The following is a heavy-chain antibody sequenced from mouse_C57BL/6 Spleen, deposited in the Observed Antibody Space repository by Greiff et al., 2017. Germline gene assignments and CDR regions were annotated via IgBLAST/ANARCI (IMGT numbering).Heavy chain of an antibody. J-gene: IGHJ2*01. CDR2: IYPGSGST. D-gene: IGHD2-5*01. CDR1: GYTFTSYW. Sequence: QVQLQQPGAELVKPGASVKMSCKASGYTFTSYWITWVKQRPGQGLEWIGDIYPGSGSTNYNEKFKSKAKLTVDKSSSTAYMQLSSLTSEDSAVYYCARCYSNYEDYWGQGTTLTVSS. V-gene: IGHV1-55*01. CDR3: ARCYSNYEDY.